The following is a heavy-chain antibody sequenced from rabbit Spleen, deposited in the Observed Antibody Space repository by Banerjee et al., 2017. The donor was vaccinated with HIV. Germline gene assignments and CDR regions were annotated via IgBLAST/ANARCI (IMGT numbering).Heavy chain of an antibody. CDR3: ARTYTADNGYGYGVLDL. J-gene: IGHJ3*01. V-gene: IGHV1S40*01. CDR1: GFSFSSSYY. CDR2: IYGGNVDST. Sequence: QSLEESGGDLVKPGASLTLTCTASGFSFSSSYYMCWVRQAPGKGLECIACIYGGNVDSTYYASWAKGRFTISRVPSTTVTLQMTSLTAADTATYFCARTYTADNGYGYGVLDLWGQGTLVTVS. D-gene: IGHD6-1*01.